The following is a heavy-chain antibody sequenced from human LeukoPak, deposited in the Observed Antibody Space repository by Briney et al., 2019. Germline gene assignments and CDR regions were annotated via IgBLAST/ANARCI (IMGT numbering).Heavy chain of an antibody. Sequence: SVKVSCKASGGTFSSYAISWVRQAPGQGHEWMGGIIPIFGTANYAQKFQGRVTITTDESTSTAYMELSSLRSEDTAVYYCARDSPGIAAAGTFMTNWGQGTLVTVSS. J-gene: IGHJ4*02. CDR1: GGTFSSYA. CDR2: IIPIFGTA. V-gene: IGHV1-69*05. D-gene: IGHD6-13*01. CDR3: ARDSPGIAAAGTFMTN.